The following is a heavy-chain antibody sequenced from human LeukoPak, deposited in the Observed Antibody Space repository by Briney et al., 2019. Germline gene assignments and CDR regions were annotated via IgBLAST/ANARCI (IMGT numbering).Heavy chain of an antibody. CDR2: IYRDGTT. J-gene: IGHJ4*02. Sequence: PGGSLRLSCAASGLTVRGNLMSWVRQAPGKGLEWVSVIYRDGTTYYTDSVKGRFTISRDNSKNTLYLQMNSLRAEDTAIYYCAKLRPHDMEDYWGQGTLVTVSS. D-gene: IGHD3-22*01. V-gene: IGHV3-66*04. CDR3: AKLRPHDMEDY. CDR1: GLTVRGNL.